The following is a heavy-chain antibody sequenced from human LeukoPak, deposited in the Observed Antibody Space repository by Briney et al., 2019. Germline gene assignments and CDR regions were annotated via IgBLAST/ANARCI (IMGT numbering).Heavy chain of an antibody. Sequence: SETLSLTCTVSGGSISSGNYYWAWIRQPPGQGLEWIGNIYYGGSTYYSSSLKSRVTISVDMSENQFSLKLTSVTAADTAVYYCARHPGSDPNWFDPWGQGTLVTVSS. V-gene: IGHV4-39*01. D-gene: IGHD3-10*01. CDR1: GGSISSGNYY. CDR2: IYYGGST. CDR3: ARHPGSDPNWFDP. J-gene: IGHJ5*02.